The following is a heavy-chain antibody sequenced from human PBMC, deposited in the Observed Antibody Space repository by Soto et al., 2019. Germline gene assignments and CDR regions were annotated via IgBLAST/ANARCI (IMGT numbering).Heavy chain of an antibody. V-gene: IGHV3-33*01. J-gene: IGHJ4*02. Sequence: PGGSLILSCAASGSTFSIYFMHCVRQAPGKGLEWVVVVCYVLTTKFHPVSVKGVFTIFRDNSHITVYLQMNSLRVEDTAVYYCATVDLYYASVFWGPGTLVTVTS. CDR3: ATVDLYYASVF. CDR2: VCYVLTTK. D-gene: IGHD3-10*01. CDR1: GSTFSIYF.